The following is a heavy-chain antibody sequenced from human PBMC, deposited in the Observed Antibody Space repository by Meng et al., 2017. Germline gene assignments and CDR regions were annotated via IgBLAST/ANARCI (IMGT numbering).Heavy chain of an antibody. CDR3: ARRGADYGAFDP. CDR2: INHSGST. V-gene: IGHV4-34*01. D-gene: IGHD4/OR15-4a*01. Sequence: QVQLQQWGAGLLKPSETLSLTCAVYGGSFSRYYWSWIRQPPGKGLEWIGEINHSGSTNYNPSLKTRVTISVDRSKNQFSLKLSSVTAADTAVYYCARRGADYGAFDPWGQGTLVTVSS. J-gene: IGHJ5*02. CDR1: GGSFSRYY.